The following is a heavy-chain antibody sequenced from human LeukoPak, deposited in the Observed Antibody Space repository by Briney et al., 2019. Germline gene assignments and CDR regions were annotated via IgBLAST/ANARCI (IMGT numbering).Heavy chain of an antibody. CDR2: IDKDGSEK. D-gene: IGHD6-25*01. Sequence: PGGSLRLSCAASGFSFSTYWMTWVRQTPGKRLEWVANIDKDGSEKVYVDSVKGRFTISRDNAKNSLYLQMTSLRAEDTAVYYCARDPGSSSGWGAFDVWGQGTVVTVSS. J-gene: IGHJ3*01. CDR1: GFSFSTYW. CDR3: ARDPGSSSGWGAFDV. V-gene: IGHV3-7*01.